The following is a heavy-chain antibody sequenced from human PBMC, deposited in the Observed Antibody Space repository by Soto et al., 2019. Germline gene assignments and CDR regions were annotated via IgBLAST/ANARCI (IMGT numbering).Heavy chain of an antibody. D-gene: IGHD2-15*01. J-gene: IGHJ4*02. Sequence: HVQLQESCPGLVKPSQTLSLTCTVSGGSISSGDYYWSWIRQTPGKGLEWIGYINYSGSTYYNPSLKCGVTISVDTSKNQFALKLSSVTAADTAEYYCARVKRGSSYKARWGQGTLVTVS. CDR1: GGSISSGDYY. CDR3: ARVKRGSSYKAR. CDR2: INYSGST. V-gene: IGHV4-30-4*01.